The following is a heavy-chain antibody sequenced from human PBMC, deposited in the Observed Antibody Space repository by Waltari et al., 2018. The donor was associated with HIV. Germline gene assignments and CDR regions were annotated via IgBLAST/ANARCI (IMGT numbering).Heavy chain of an antibody. D-gene: IGHD2-15*01. V-gene: IGHV3-30*02. J-gene: IGHJ4*02. CDR2: IRYDGSKK. Sequence: QVQLVGLGGGAVEQGGSQCLACVGGVVLFSSSGLHWVRQAPGKGLEWVTFIRYDGSKKHYADSVKGRFTISRDNSDNTLYLEMNSLRTEDTAVYYCATNIVVAATGTFDYWGQGTRVIVTA. CDR1: VVLFSSSG. CDR3: ATNIVVAATGTFDY.